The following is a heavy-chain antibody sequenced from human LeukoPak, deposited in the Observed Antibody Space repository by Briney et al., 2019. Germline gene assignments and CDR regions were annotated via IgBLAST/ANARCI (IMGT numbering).Heavy chain of an antibody. D-gene: IGHD6-13*01. CDR2: TRNKANSYTT. CDR3: ASSSHS. CDR1: GFTFSDHY. J-gene: IGHJ4*02. Sequence: PGGSLRLSCAASGFTFSDHYMDWVRQAPGKGLEWVGRTRNKANSYTTEYAASVKGRFTISRDDSKNSLYLQMNSLKTEDTAAYYCASSSHSWGQGTLVTVSS. V-gene: IGHV3-72*01.